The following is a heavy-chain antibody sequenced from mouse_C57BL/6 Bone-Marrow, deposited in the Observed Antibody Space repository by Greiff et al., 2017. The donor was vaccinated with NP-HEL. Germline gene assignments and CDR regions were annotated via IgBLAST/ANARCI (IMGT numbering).Heavy chain of an antibody. CDR1: GFTFSSYT. V-gene: IGHV5-9*01. J-gene: IGHJ4*01. D-gene: IGHD1-1*01. CDR2: ISGGGGNT. CDR3: ARPNALGSSYEDYYAMDY. Sequence: EVQGVESGGGLVKPGGSLKLSCAASGFTFSSYTMSWVRQTPEKRLEWVATISGGGGNTYYPDSVKGRFTISRDNAKNTLYLQMSSLRSEDTALYYCARPNALGSSYEDYYAMDYWGQGTSVTVSS.